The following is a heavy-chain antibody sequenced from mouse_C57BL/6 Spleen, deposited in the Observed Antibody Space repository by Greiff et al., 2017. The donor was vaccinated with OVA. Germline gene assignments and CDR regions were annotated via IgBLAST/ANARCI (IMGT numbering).Heavy chain of an antibody. D-gene: IGHD3-1*01. CDR1: GYTFTSYG. CDR2: IYPRSGNT. J-gene: IGHJ1*03. V-gene: IGHV1-81*01. Sequence: QVQLQQSGAELARPGASVKLSCKASGYTFTSYGISWVKQRTGQGLEWIGEIYPRSGNTYYNEKFKGKATLTADKSSSTAYMELRSLTSEDSAVYFCARSGPGSYGYFDVWGTGTTVTVSS. CDR3: ARSGPGSYGYFDV.